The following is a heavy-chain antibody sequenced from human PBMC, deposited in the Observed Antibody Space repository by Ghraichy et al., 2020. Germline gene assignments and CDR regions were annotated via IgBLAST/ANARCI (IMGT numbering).Heavy chain of an antibody. D-gene: IGHD3-16*01. CDR2: IYHSGST. V-gene: IGHV4-38-2*01. CDR3: ARRLRGEAFDI. CDR1: GYSITSVYY. Sequence: ESLNISCAVSGYSITSVYYWGWIRQPPGKGLEWIGSIYHSGSTYYNPSLKSRVTISVDMSKNQFSLKLSSVTAADTAVYYCARRLRGEAFDIRGQGTMVIVSS. J-gene: IGHJ3*02.